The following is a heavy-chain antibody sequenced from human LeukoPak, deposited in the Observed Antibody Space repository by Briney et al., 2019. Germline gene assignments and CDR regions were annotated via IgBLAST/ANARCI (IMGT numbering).Heavy chain of an antibody. J-gene: IGHJ6*03. CDR2: INPSGGST. D-gene: IGHD6-13*01. V-gene: IGHV1-46*01. Sequence: ASVKVSCKASGYTFTSYYMHWVRQAPGQGLEWMGIINPSGGSTSYAQKLQGRVTMTTDTSTSTAYMELRSLRSDDTAVYYCARALYSSSWPNMDVWGKGTTVTVSS. CDR1: GYTFTSYY. CDR3: ARALYSSSWPNMDV.